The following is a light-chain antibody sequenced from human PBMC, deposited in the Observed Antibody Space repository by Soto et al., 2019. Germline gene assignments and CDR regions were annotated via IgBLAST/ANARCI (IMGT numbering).Light chain of an antibody. Sequence: DIQMTQSPSTLSASVGDRVTITCRASQRISSWLAWYQQKSGKAPKVLIYDASRLESGVPSRFSGSGSGTEFTLTISSLQHDDFATYYCQQYNSYSWTFGQGTKVEIK. J-gene: IGKJ1*01. CDR1: QRISSW. CDR2: DAS. V-gene: IGKV1-5*01. CDR3: QQYNSYSWT.